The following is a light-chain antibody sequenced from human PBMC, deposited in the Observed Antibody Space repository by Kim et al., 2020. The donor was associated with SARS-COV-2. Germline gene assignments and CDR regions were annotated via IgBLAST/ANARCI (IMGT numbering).Light chain of an antibody. CDR3: QRTNTFPIA. V-gene: IGKV1-12*01. CDR1: QDIRSW. J-gene: IGKJ5*01. Sequence: DIQTTQSPSSVSASVGDRVTITCRASQDIRSWLAWYQQKPGKAPKLLIFSASTLQRGVPSRFSGSGSGTDFTLTISSLQPEDFATYYCQRTNTFPIAFGQGTRLEIK. CDR2: SAS.